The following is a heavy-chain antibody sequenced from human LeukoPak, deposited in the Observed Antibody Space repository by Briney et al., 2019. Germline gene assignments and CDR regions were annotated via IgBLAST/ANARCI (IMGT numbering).Heavy chain of an antibody. J-gene: IGHJ4*02. CDR2: IYYSGST. Sequence: SETLSLTCTVSSGSVTSNAYYWGWIRQPPGKGLEWIGSIYYSGSTYYSPSLKSRVTISVDTSKNQFSLKLSSVTAADTAVYYCAREPGRGIAVAGLFDYWGQGTLVTVSS. CDR1: SGSVTSNAYY. V-gene: IGHV4-39*07. D-gene: IGHD6-19*01. CDR3: AREPGRGIAVAGLFDY.